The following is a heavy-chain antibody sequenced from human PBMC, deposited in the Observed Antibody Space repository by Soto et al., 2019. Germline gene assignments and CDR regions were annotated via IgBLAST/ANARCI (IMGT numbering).Heavy chain of an antibody. CDR1: GYTFTSYA. J-gene: IGHJ3*02. CDR2: INAGNGNT. V-gene: IGHV1-3*01. D-gene: IGHD2-2*02. Sequence: ASVKVSCKASGYTFTSYAMHWVRQAPGQRLEWMGWINAGNGNTKYSQKLQGRVTITRDTSASTAYMELSSLRSEDTAVYYWERDRVPIVVVPAAIKDEAFDIRGQGTMVNV. CDR3: ERDRVPIVVVPAAIKDEAFDI.